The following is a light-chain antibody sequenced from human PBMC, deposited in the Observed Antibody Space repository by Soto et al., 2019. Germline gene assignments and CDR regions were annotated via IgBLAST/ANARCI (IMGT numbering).Light chain of an antibody. V-gene: IGKV3-20*01. CDR3: QQYGTSPYT. J-gene: IGKJ2*01. CDR2: GAS. Sequence: EIVLTQSPGTLSLSPGERATLSCRASQTVSSYLAWYQQKPGQAPRLLIYGASSRATGIPERFSGSGSGTDFTLTISRLEPDDFAVYYCQQYGTSPYTFGQGTKLEIK. CDR1: QTVSSY.